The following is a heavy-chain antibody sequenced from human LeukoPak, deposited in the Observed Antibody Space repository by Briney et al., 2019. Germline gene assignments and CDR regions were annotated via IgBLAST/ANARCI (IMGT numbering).Heavy chain of an antibody. J-gene: IGHJ6*02. D-gene: IGHD5-12*01. CDR3: ARVLVADLYDYYGMDV. CDR1: GYTFTGYY. CDR2: INPNSGGT. Sequence: ASVKVSCKASGYTFTGYYMHWVRQAPGQGLEWMGWINPNSGGTNYAQKFQGRVTMTRDTSISTAYMELSRLRSDDTAVYYCARVLVADLYDYYGMDVWGQGTTVTVSS. V-gene: IGHV1-2*02.